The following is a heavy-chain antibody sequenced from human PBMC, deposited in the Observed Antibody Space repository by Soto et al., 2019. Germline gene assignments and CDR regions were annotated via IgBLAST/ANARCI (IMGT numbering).Heavy chain of an antibody. D-gene: IGHD7-27*01. CDR3: ARDLSWGSNWYYYMDV. Sequence: EVQLVESGGGLVQPGGSLRLSCATSGFILSDCAMNWVRQAPGKGLEWVSYISSSSSVIDYADSVQGRVTVSRENARNSLYLQMNSMRAYDTAVYYCARDLSWGSNWYYYMDVWGKGTTVTVSS. CDR1: GFILSDCA. CDR2: ISSSSSVI. J-gene: IGHJ6*03. V-gene: IGHV3-48*01.